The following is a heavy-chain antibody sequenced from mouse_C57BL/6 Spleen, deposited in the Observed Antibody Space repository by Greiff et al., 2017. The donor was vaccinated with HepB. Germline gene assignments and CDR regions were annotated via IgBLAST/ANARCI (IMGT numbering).Heavy chain of an antibody. D-gene: IGHD4-1*01. V-gene: IGHV1-52*01. J-gene: IGHJ2*01. CDR3: ARWDWDGDY. Sequence: QVQLKQPGAELVRPGSSVKLSCKASGYTFTSYWMHWVKQRPIQGLEWIGNIDPSDSETHYNQKFKDKATLTVEKSSSTAYMQLSSLTSEDSSVYYCARWDWDGDYWGQGTTLTVSS. CDR1: GYTFTSYW. CDR2: IDPSDSET.